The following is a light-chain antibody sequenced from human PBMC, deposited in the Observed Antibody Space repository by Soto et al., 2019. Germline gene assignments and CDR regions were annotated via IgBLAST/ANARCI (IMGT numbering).Light chain of an antibody. Sequence: EIVMTQSPATLSVSPGERATLSCRASQSVTSNLAWYQQKPGRAPRLLIYGASTRTTGIPDRFSGSGSGTDFTLTISRLEPEDFAVYYCQQYGSSPFTFGHGTKVDIK. CDR3: QQYGSSPFT. J-gene: IGKJ3*01. CDR2: GAS. CDR1: QSVTSN. V-gene: IGKV3-20*01.